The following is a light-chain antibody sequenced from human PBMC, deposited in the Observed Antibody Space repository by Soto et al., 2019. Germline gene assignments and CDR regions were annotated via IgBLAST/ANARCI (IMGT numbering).Light chain of an antibody. CDR1: QSLLHSHGYTY. CDR2: MGS. J-gene: IGKJ4*01. CDR3: MGAVQSPLT. Sequence: DIVMTQSPVALPVTPGEPASISCRSSQSLLHSHGYTYLDWYLQKPGQSPQLLIYMGSTRASGVPDRFSGSGSDTDFTLKISRVEAEDVGFYYCMGAVQSPLTFGGGTKVEIK. V-gene: IGKV2-28*01.